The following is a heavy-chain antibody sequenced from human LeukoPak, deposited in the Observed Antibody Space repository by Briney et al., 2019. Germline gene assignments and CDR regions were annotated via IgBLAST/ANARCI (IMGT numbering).Heavy chain of an antibody. J-gene: IGHJ3*01. V-gene: IGHV4-59*08. CDR2: IYYTGTT. D-gene: IGHD3-16*01. Sequence: PSETLSLTCTVSGGSISGTYYWSWIRQPPGKGLEWIGYIYYTGTTASNPSLKSRVTISLDTSKNQFSLNLSSATAADTAVYYCARRWVYDKRAFDAWGQGTMVTVSS. CDR1: GGSISGTYY. CDR3: ARRWVYDKRAFDA.